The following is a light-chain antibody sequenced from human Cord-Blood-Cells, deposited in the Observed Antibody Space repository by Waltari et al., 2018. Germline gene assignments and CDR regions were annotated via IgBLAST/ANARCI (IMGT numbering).Light chain of an antibody. CDR3: QSYDSSLSVNWV. V-gene: IGLV1-40*01. J-gene: IGLJ3*02. CDR2: GTS. Sequence: QSVLTQPPSVSGAPGQRVTISCTGSSSNIGAGYDVHWYQQLPGTAPKLPIYGTSNRPSGVPDRFSGSKSGTSASLAITGLQAEDEADYYCQSYDSSLSVNWVFGGGTKLTVL. CDR1: SSNIGAGYD.